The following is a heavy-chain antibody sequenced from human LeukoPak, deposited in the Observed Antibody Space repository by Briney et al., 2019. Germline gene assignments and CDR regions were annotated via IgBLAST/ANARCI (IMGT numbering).Heavy chain of an antibody. V-gene: IGHV3-48*03. D-gene: IGHD5-12*01. Sequence: PGGSLIHSCAASGFTFSSFEMNWVRQAPGKGLEWVSYISSSGNTIHYADSVKGRFTISRASAKNSLYLQMSSLRAEDTAVYYCARDRIERGYSGFGIDYWGQGDPFSASS. J-gene: IGHJ4*02. CDR3: ARDRIERGYSGFGIDY. CDR1: GFTFSSFE. CDR2: ISSSGNTI.